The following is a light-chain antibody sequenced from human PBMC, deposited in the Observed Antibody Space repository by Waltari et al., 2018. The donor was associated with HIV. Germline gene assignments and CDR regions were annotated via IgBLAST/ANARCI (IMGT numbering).Light chain of an antibody. V-gene: IGLV1-44*01. J-gene: IGLJ3*02. CDR1: RSNLVGNG. Sequence: QSVLTQPPSASVTPGQSVTISCSGSRSNLVGNGVSWYHHLPRTAPKLLIYGDDQRPSGVPARFSGSKSGTSASLAISGLQTEDEADYYCAAWDDSLSGWVFGGGTKVTVL. CDR2: GDD. CDR3: AAWDDSLSGWV.